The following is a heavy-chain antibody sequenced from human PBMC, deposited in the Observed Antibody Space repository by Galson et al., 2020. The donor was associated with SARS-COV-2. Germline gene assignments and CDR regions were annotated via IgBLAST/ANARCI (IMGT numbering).Heavy chain of an antibody. Sequence: GGSLRLSCAASGFTFSTYWMHWVRQAPGKGLVWVSRINSDGSSTSDADSVKGRFTISRDNAKNTPYLQMNSLRAEDTAVYYCAKEYYYDSSGPLDVFDIWGQGTMVTVSS. CDR3: AKEYYYDSSGPLDVFDI. V-gene: IGHV3-74*01. D-gene: IGHD3-22*01. J-gene: IGHJ3*02. CDR1: GFTFSTYW. CDR2: INSDGSST.